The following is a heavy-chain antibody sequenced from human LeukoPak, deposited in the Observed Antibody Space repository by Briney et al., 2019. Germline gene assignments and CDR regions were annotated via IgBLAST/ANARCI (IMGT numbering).Heavy chain of an antibody. CDR1: GGSISSSSYY. Sequence: SETLSLTCTVSGGSISSSSYYWGWIRQPPGKGLEWMGSIFYSGGTSYNPSLRSRVTISVDTSKNQFSLKLSFVTAADTAVYYCARLHGEGDDYWGQGILVTVSS. CDR3: ARLHGEGDDY. V-gene: IGHV4-39*01. D-gene: IGHD3-10*01. J-gene: IGHJ4*02. CDR2: IFYSGGT.